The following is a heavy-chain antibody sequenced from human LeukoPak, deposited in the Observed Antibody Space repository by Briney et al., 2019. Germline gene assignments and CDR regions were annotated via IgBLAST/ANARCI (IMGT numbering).Heavy chain of an antibody. CDR1: GVSINSHY. D-gene: IGHD4-17*01. J-gene: IGHJ3*02. V-gene: IGHV4-4*09. CDR3: ARSTTVGAFDI. Sequence: SETLSLTCTVSGVSINSHYLNWIRQPPGKGLEWIGYIYGSGRTNYNPSLKSRVTMSVDTSKSQFSLRLSSVTAADTAVYYCARSTTVGAFDIWGQGTMVTVSS. CDR2: IYGSGRT.